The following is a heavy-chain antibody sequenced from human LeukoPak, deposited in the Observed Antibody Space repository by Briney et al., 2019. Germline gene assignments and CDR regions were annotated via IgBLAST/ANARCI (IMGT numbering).Heavy chain of an antibody. Sequence: SETLSLTCTVSGGSISSTNYYWGWIRQPPGKGLEWIGSIYYRGSTYYNPSLQSRVTISVDTSKNQFSLKLYSVTAADTAVYYCARHGFCSGGSCYSWGYYYYTDVWGKGTTVTISS. CDR3: ARHGFCSGGSCYSWGYYYYTDV. D-gene: IGHD2-15*01. J-gene: IGHJ6*03. CDR1: GGSISSTNYY. CDR2: IYYRGST. V-gene: IGHV4-39*01.